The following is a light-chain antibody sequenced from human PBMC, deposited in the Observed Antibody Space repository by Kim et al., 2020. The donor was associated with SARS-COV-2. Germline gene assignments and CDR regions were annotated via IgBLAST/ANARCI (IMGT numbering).Light chain of an antibody. CDR3: PQSYSTPPYT. Sequence: DIQMTQSPSSRSASVGDRVTITCRASQSISSYLNWYQQKPGKAPKLLIYAASSLQSGVPSRFSGSGSGTDFTLTISSLQPEDFATYYCPQSYSTPPYTFGQGTKLEI. J-gene: IGKJ2*01. CDR2: AAS. V-gene: IGKV1-39*01. CDR1: QSISSY.